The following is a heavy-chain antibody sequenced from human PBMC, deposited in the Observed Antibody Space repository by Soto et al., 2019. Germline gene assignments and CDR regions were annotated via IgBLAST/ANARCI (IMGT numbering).Heavy chain of an antibody. J-gene: IGHJ6*02. V-gene: IGHV4-38-2*02. Sequence: SETLSLNCAVSGYSISSGYYWGWIRQPPGKGLEWIGSIYHSGSTYYNPSLKSRVTISVDTSKNQFSLKLSSVTAADTAVYYCARDKVTLLYYYGMDVWGQGTTVT. CDR2: IYHSGST. CDR3: ARDKVTLLYYYGMDV. D-gene: IGHD5-18*01. CDR1: GYSISSGYY.